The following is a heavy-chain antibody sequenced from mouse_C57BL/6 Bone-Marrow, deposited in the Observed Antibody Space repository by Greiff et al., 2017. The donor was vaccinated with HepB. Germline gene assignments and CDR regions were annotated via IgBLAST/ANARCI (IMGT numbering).Heavy chain of an antibody. CDR2: IYPRDGST. D-gene: IGHD1-1*01. J-gene: IGHJ1*03. CDR1: GYTFTSYD. Sequence: QVQLQQSGPELVKPGASVKLSCKASGYTFTSYDINWVKQRPGQGLEWIGWIYPRDGSTKYNEKFKGKATLTVDTSSSTAYMERHSLTSEDSAVYFWARREAITTVVATDFDVWGTGTTVTVSS. V-gene: IGHV1-85*01. CDR3: ARREAITTVVATDFDV.